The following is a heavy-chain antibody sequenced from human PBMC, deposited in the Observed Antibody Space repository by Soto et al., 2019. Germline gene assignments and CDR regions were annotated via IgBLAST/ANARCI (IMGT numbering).Heavy chain of an antibody. CDR1: GGSISSGGYY. Sequence: QVQLQESGPGLVKPSQTLSLPCTVSGGSISSGGYYWSWIRQHPGKGMEWIGYIYYSGSTYYNPFLMTRVTFTRDTSKKLCSLKLSYVAAEDTAGYYCARSVFPWGQGTLVTVSS. J-gene: IGHJ5*02. CDR3: ARSVFP. V-gene: IGHV4-31*03. CDR2: IYYSGST.